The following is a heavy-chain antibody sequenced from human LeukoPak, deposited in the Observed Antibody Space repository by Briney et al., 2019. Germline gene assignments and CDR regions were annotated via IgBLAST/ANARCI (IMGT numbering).Heavy chain of an antibody. J-gene: IGHJ3*02. V-gene: IGHV1-69*13. CDR3: ARGVSIYYDSSGHSTDI. Sequence: SVKVSCKASGGTFSSYAISWVRQAPGQGLEWMGGIIPIFGTANYAQKFQGRVTITADESTSTAYMELSSLRSEDTAVYYCARGVSIYYDSSGHSTDIWGQGTMVTVSS. CDR1: GGTFSSYA. CDR2: IIPIFGTA. D-gene: IGHD3-22*01.